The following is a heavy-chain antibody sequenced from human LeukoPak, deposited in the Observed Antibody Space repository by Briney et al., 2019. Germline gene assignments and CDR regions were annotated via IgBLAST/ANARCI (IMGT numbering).Heavy chain of an antibody. CDR3: ATVDTAMVYFDY. D-gene: IGHD5-18*01. J-gene: IGHJ4*02. V-gene: IGHV1-8*01. Sequence: ASVKVSCKASGYTFTSYDINWVRQATGQGLEWMGWMNPNSGNTGYAQKFQGRVTMTEDTSTDTAYMELSSLRSEDTAVYYCATVDTAMVYFDYWGQGTLVTVSS. CDR1: GYTFTSYD. CDR2: MNPNSGNT.